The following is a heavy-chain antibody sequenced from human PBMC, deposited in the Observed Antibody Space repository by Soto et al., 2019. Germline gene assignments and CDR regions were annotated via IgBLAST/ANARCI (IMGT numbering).Heavy chain of an antibody. CDR3: ASSIAAAGGREDSLDY. Sequence: QLQLQESGPGLVKPSETLSLTCTVSGGSISSSSYYWGWIRQPPGKGLEWIGSIYYSGSTYYNPSLKSRVTISVDTSKNQFSLKLSAVTAADTAVYYCASSIAAAGGREDSLDYWGQGTLVTVSS. CDR2: IYYSGST. V-gene: IGHV4-39*01. CDR1: GGSISSSSYY. J-gene: IGHJ4*02. D-gene: IGHD6-13*01.